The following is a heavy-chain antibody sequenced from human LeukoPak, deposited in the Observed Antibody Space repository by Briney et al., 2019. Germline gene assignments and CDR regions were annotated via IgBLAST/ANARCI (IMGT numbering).Heavy chain of an antibody. CDR1: GFTFSSYG. Sequence: GGSLRLSCAASGFTFSSYGMHWVRQAPGKGLEWVAVIWYDGSNKYYADSVKGRFTIPRDNSKNTLYLQMNSLRAEDTAVYYCARVYDFWSGHTSYYFDYWGQGTLVTVSS. D-gene: IGHD3-3*01. CDR2: IWYDGSNK. V-gene: IGHV3-33*01. CDR3: ARVYDFWSGHTSYYFDY. J-gene: IGHJ4*02.